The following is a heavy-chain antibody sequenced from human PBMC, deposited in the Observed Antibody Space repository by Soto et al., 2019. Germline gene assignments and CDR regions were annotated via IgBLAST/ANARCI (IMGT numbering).Heavy chain of an antibody. CDR3: ARDRPEILNPTDHPMFDY. J-gene: IGHJ4*02. CDR1: GFTFSSHW. Sequence: EVQLVESGGGLVQPGGSLRLSCAASGFTFSSHWMHWVRQVPGKGLVWVSRIKSDGSSTAYADSVKGRFTISRDNAKNTLYLPMNSLRVEDSPVYYCARDRPEILNPTDHPMFDYWGQGTLVTVSS. D-gene: IGHD6-6*01. CDR2: IKSDGSST. V-gene: IGHV3-74*01.